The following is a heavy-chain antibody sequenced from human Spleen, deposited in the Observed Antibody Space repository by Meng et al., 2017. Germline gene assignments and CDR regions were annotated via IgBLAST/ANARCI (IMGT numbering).Heavy chain of an antibody. D-gene: IGHD6-13*01. CDR1: GFSLSTSGVG. CDR2: IHWNDDK. Sequence: SGPTLVKPTQTLTLTCTFSGFSLSTSGVGVGWIRQPPGKALEWLALIHWNDDKTYSPSLKSRLTITKDTSKNQVVLTMTNMDPVDTATYYCAHSSLSISSSWYNFDYWGQGTLVTVSS. V-gene: IGHV2-5*01. J-gene: IGHJ4*02. CDR3: AHSSLSISSSWYNFDY.